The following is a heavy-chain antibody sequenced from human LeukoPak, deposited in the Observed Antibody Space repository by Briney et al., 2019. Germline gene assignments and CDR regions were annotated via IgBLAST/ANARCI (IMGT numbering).Heavy chain of an antibody. D-gene: IGHD5-18*01. CDR2: ISYDGSNK. V-gene: IGHV3-30-3*01. J-gene: IGHJ4*02. Sequence: GGSLRLSCAASGFTFSSYAMHWVRQAPGKGLEWVAVISYDGSNKYYADSVKSRFTISRDNSKNTLYLQMDSLRAEDTAVYYCAREDWEFQLWPRKYFDYWGQGTLVTVSS. CDR3: AREDWEFQLWPRKYFDY. CDR1: GFTFSSYA.